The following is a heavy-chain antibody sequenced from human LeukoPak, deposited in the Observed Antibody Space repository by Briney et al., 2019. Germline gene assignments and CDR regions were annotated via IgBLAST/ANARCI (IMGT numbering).Heavy chain of an antibody. D-gene: IGHD2-21*02. J-gene: IGHJ4*02. CDR2: ISRSSSYI. V-gene: IGHV3-21*01. CDR3: ARLEGGDHYYFDY. CDR1: GFTFSSYS. Sequence: GRSLRLSCAVSGFTFSSYSMNWVRQAPGKGLEWVSSISRSSSYIYYADSVKGRFTISRDNAKNSLYLQMNSLGAEDTAVYYCARLEGGDHYYFDYWGQGTLVTVSS.